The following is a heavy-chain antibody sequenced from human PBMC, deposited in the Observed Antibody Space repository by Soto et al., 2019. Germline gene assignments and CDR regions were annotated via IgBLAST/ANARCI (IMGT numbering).Heavy chain of an antibody. D-gene: IGHD5-18*01. V-gene: IGHV3-73*01. CDR1: GFMFSDST. CDR2: ITNKATSYAT. Sequence: GGSLRLSCAASGFMFSDSTMHWVRQASGRGLEWVGRITNKATSYATSYAESVKGRFTISRDDSKNTAYLKMNSLKTEDTAVYWCFRSTADYWGQGTLVTVSS. CDR3: FRSTADY. J-gene: IGHJ4*02.